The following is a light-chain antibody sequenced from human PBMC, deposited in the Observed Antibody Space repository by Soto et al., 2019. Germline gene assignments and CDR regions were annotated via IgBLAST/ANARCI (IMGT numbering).Light chain of an antibody. CDR3: EQSYSTPRT. V-gene: IGKV1-39*01. J-gene: IGKJ1*01. CDR2: AAS. CDR1: QSISNY. Sequence: DIHMTQSPSSLSASVGDRVTITCRASQSISNYLNWYQQKPGKAPKLLMYAASSLQSGVPSRFSGSGSGTAVTLTISSLQPEDFATYYCEQSYSTPRTFGQGTKVEIK.